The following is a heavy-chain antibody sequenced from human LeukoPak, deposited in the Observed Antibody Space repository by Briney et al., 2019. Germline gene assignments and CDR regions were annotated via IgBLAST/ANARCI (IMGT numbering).Heavy chain of an antibody. J-gene: IGHJ5*01. D-gene: IGHD2-2*01. CDR3: ARGASTWYDS. CDR1: GFTFSSYW. Sequence: GGSLRPSCAASGFTFSSYWMHWVRQAPGKGLVWVSRITSDGRSASYADSVKGRFTMSRDNAKNTLYLQMNSLRAEETAVYYCARGASTWYDSWGQGTLVTVSS. CDR2: ITSDGRSA. V-gene: IGHV3-74*01.